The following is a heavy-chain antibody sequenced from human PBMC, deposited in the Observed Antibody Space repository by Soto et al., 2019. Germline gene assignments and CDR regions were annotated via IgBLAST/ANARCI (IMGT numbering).Heavy chain of an antibody. J-gene: IGHJ4*02. D-gene: IGHD6-6*01. Sequence: GGSLRLSCAASGFTFSSYGMHWVRQAPGKGLEWVAVISYDGSNKYYGDSVKGRFTISRDNSKNTLYLQMNSLRAEDTAVYYCASDSIAARPRFDYWGQGTLVTVSS. CDR3: ASDSIAARPRFDY. CDR1: GFTFSSYG. CDR2: ISYDGSNK. V-gene: IGHV3-30*03.